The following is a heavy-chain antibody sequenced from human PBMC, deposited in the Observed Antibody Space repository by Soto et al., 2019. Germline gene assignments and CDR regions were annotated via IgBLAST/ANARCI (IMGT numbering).Heavy chain of an antibody. V-gene: IGHV3-30-3*01. J-gene: IGHJ4*02. Sequence: QVQLVESGGGVVQPGRSLRLSCAASGFTFSNYIMHWVRQAPGKGLEWVEMILHDGNNKYYADSVKGRFTISRDNSKNTLYLQMNSLRTEDTAIYYCARDDEDGSYCDLGYWGQGTLVTVSS. CDR1: GFTFSNYI. CDR2: ILHDGNNK. D-gene: IGHD3-10*01. CDR3: ARDDEDGSYCDLGY.